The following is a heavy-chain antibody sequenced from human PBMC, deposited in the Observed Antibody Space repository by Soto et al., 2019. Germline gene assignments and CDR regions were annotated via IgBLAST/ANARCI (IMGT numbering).Heavy chain of an antibody. Sequence: SETLSLTCTVSGGSVTNSSYYLFWIRESPGKGLEWIGSVYYRGSTTYNPSLKSRVTMSVDTSKSQFSLKLTSVTAADTAVYYCAREKAVASTGGLDTWGQGTLVTVSS. V-gene: IGHV4-39*07. J-gene: IGHJ5*02. D-gene: IGHD6-19*01. CDR2: VYYRGST. CDR3: AREKAVASTGGLDT. CDR1: GGSVTNSSYY.